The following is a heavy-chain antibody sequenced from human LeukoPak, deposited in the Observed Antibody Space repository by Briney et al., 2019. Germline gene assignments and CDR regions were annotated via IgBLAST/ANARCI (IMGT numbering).Heavy chain of an antibody. D-gene: IGHD5-24*01. V-gene: IGHV4-39*07. CDR3: ARDGYNSGVDY. CDR1: GGSISSSSYY. CDR2: IYYSGST. J-gene: IGHJ4*02. Sequence: SETLSLTCTVSGGSISSSSYYWGWIRQPPGKGLEWIGSIYYSGSTYYNPSLKSRVTISVDTSKNQFSLKLSSVTAADTAVYYCARDGYNSGVDYWGQGTLVTVSS.